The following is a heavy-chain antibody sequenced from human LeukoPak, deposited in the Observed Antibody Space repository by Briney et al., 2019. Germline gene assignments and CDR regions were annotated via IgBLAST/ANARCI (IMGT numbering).Heavy chain of an antibody. D-gene: IGHD5-12*01. CDR2: IIPIFGTA. Sequence: ASVKVSCKASGGTFSSYAISWVRQAPGQGLEWMGGIIPIFGTANYAQKFQGRVTMTRDTSISTAYMELSRLRFDDTAVYYCARGPSGYHNTGGQGTLVTVSS. J-gene: IGHJ4*02. CDR1: GGTFSSYA. CDR3: ARGPSGYHNT. V-gene: IGHV1-69*05.